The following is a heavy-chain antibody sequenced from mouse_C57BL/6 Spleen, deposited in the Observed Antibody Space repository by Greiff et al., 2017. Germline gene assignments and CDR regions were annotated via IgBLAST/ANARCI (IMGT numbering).Heavy chain of an antibody. CDR3: ARPHYYGSSYEFAY. Sequence: EVQLQQSGPELVKPGASVKIPCKASGYTFTDYNMDWVKQSHGKSLEWIGDINPNNGGTIYNQKFKGKATLTVDNSSSTAYMELRSLTSEDTAVYYCARPHYYGSSYEFAYWGQGTLVTVSA. J-gene: IGHJ3*01. CDR1: GYTFTDYN. D-gene: IGHD1-1*01. V-gene: IGHV1-18*01. CDR2: INPNNGGT.